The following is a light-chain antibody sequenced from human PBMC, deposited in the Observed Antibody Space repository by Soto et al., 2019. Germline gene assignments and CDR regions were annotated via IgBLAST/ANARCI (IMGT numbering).Light chain of an antibody. Sequence: QSVLTQPASVSXSPGQSITISCTAISSDVGSYNLVSWYQQHPGKAPKLMIYEGSKRPSGVSNRFSGSKSGNTASLTISGLQAEDEADYYCCSYAGSSTWVFGGGTKLTVL. J-gene: IGLJ3*02. CDR3: CSYAGSSTWV. CDR1: SSDVGSYNL. V-gene: IGLV2-23*01. CDR2: EGS.